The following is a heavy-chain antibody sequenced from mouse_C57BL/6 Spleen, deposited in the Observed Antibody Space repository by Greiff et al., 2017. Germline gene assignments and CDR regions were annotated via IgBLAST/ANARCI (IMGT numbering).Heavy chain of an antibody. CDR2: IDPSDSYT. V-gene: IGHV1-59*01. D-gene: IGHD1-1*01. J-gene: IGHJ1*03. CDR1: GYTFASYW. Sequence: VQLQQSGAELVRPGTSVKLSCKASGYTFASYWMHWVKQRPGQGLEWIGVIDPSDSYTNYNQKFKGKATLTVDTSSSTAYMQLSSLTSEDSAVYYCARSYTGDYGSSYYWYFDVWGTGTTVTVSS. CDR3: ARSYTGDYGSSYYWYFDV.